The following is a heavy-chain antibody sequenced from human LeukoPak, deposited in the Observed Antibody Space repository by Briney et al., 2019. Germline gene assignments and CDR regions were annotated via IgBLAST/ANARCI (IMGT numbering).Heavy chain of an antibody. CDR2: TYYRSKWYN. CDR1: GDSVSSNSAA. J-gene: IGHJ4*02. V-gene: IGHV6-1*01. CDR3: AKDLGYSGYDPGDY. D-gene: IGHD5-12*01. Sequence: SQTLPLTCAISGDSVSSNSAAWNWIRQSPSRGPEWLGRTYYRSKWYNDYAVSVKSRITINPDTSKNQFSLQLNSVTPEDTAVYYCAKDLGYSGYDPGDYWGQGTLVTVSS.